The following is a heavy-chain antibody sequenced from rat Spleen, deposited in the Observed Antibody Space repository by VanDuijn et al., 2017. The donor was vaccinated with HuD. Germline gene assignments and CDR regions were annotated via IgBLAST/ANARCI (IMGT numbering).Heavy chain of an antibody. CDR3: VRHWGY. CDR2: ISYDGITT. J-gene: IGHJ2*01. Sequence: EVQLVESGGGLVQPGMSLKLSCAASGFTFNNYGMAWVRQAPTKGLEWVAAISYDGITTYYPDSVKGRFTISRDNAKSTLYLQMDSLRSEDTATYYCVRHWGYWGQGVMVTVSS. CDR1: GFTFNNYG. D-gene: IGHD4-6*01. V-gene: IGHV5-29*01.